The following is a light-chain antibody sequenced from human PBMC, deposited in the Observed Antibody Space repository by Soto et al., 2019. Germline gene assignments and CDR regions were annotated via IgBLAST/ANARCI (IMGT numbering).Light chain of an antibody. CDR3: AAWDDSLNGFYV. CDR1: RSNIGSNT. V-gene: IGLV1-44*01. Sequence: QSVLTRPPSASGTPGQRVTISCSGSRSNIGSNTVNWYQQLPGSAPKLLIYSNNQRPSGVPDRFSGSKSGTSASLAISGLQSEDEADYYCAAWDDSLNGFYVFGTGTKVTVL. CDR2: SNN. J-gene: IGLJ1*01.